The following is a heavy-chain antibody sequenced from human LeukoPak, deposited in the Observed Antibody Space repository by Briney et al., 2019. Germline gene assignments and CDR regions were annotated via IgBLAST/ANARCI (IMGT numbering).Heavy chain of an antibody. CDR1: GGSISSGSYY. D-gene: IGHD2-8*02. CDR3: AREILVGAQFDY. V-gene: IGHV4-61*02. Sequence: SQTLSLTCTVSGGSISSGSYYWSWIRQPAGKGLEWIGRIYTSGSTNYNPSLKSRVTISVDTSKNQFSLKLSSVTAADTAVYYCAREILVGAQFDYWGQGTLVTVST. J-gene: IGHJ4*02. CDR2: IYTSGST.